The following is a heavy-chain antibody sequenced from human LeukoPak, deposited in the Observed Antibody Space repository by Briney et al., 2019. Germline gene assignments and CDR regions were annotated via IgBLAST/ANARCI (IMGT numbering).Heavy chain of an antibody. Sequence: PGGSLRLSCVASGFTFSNYAMTWARQAPGKGLGWVSTISSGSDNTYYADSVKGRFTISRDNSKNTLYLQMNSLRVEDTAVYYCYCSSSTCYAGGGFSWGQGTLLTVSS. V-gene: IGHV3-23*01. CDR3: YCSSSTCYAGGGFS. D-gene: IGHD2-2*01. CDR2: ISSGSDNT. CDR1: GFTFSNYA. J-gene: IGHJ5*02.